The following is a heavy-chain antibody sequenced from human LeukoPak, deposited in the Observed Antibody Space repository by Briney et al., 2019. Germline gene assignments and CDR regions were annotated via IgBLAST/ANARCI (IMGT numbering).Heavy chain of an antibody. Sequence: GGSLRLSCAASGFTFDDYAMHWVRQAPGKGLEWVSLISWDGGSTYYADSVKGRFTISRDNSKNSLYLQMNSLRAEDTALYYCAKDGYDFWRGYPRRYYYYMDVWGKGTTVTVSS. CDR2: ISWDGGST. V-gene: IGHV3-43D*03. D-gene: IGHD3-3*01. CDR3: AKDGYDFWRGYPRRYYYYMDV. J-gene: IGHJ6*03. CDR1: GFTFDDYA.